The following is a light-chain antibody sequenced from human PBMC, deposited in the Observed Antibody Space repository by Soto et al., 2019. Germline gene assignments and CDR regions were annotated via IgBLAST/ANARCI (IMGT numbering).Light chain of an antibody. CDR3: ASYTISSTRV. CDR2: EVN. J-gene: IGLJ3*02. Sequence: QSALTQPASASRSPGQSITISCTGSNNDVGAYNYVSWYQQHPGKAPKLIIYEVNNQPSGVSHRFSGSKSGNTASLTISGLQADDEADYYCASYTISSTRVFGGGTKLTVL. V-gene: IGLV2-14*01. CDR1: NNDVGAYNY.